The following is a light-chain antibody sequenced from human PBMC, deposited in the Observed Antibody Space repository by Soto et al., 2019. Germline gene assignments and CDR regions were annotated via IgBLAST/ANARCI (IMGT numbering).Light chain of an antibody. CDR1: SSDVGGYNY. CDR3: SSYTRRSTHYV. CDR2: DVS. J-gene: IGLJ1*01. Sequence: QSALTQPASVSGSPGQSITISCTGTSSDVGGYNYVSWYQQHPGKAPKLMIYDVSNRPSGVSNRFSGSKSGNTASLTISGLQAEDEADYYCSSYTRRSTHYVFGTGTKLTVL. V-gene: IGLV2-14*01.